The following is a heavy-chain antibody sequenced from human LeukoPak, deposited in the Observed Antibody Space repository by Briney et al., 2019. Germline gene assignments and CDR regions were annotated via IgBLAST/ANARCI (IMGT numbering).Heavy chain of an antibody. CDR2: ISYSGVTT. Sequence: GGSLRLSCAASGFTFSNFGMSWVRQAPGKGLDWVSGISYSGVTTYYADSVKGRFTISRDNAKNSLYLQMNSLRAEDTAVYYCARDFLRSYYNYWGQGTLVTVSS. J-gene: IGHJ4*02. V-gene: IGHV3-23*01. CDR1: GFTFSNFG. CDR3: ARDFLRSYYNY. D-gene: IGHD1-26*01.